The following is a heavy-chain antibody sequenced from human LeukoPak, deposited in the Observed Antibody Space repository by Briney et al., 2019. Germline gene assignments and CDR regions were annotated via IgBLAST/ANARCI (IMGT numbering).Heavy chain of an antibody. Sequence: SETLSLTCTVSGGSISSGGYYWSWIRQHPGKGLEWIGYIYYSGSTYYNPSLKSRVTLSVDTSKNQFSLKLSSVTAADTAVYYCARVTYYYDSSGYYSILDYWGQGTLVTVSS. J-gene: IGHJ4*02. V-gene: IGHV4-31*03. CDR2: IYYSGST. CDR1: GGSISSGGYY. D-gene: IGHD3-22*01. CDR3: ARVTYYYDSSGYYSILDY.